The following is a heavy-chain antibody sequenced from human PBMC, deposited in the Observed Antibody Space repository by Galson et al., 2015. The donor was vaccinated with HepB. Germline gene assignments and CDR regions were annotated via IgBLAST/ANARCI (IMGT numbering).Heavy chain of an antibody. D-gene: IGHD3-10*01. CDR3: ARTRWFGNPYFDY. CDR1: GFTVSSNY. CDR2: IYSGGST. V-gene: IGHV3-53*01. J-gene: IGHJ4*02. Sequence: SLRLSCAASGFTVSSNYMSWVRQAPGKGLEWVSVIYSGGSTYYADSVKGRFTISRDNSKNTLYLQMNTLRAEDTAVYYCARTRWFGNPYFDYWGQGTLVTVSS.